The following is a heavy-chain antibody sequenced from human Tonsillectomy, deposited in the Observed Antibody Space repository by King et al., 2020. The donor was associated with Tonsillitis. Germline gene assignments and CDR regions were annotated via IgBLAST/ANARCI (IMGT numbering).Heavy chain of an antibody. Sequence: VQLVESGGGLVQPGGSLRLSCAASGFTFNTYAMSWVRQAPGKGLEWVSGISGSGGSTYYADSVTGRFIISRDNSKKTLYLQMNSLRAEDTAVYYCAKDPVDVVASYYFDSWDQGTLVTVSS. V-gene: IGHV3-23*04. CDR2: ISGSGGST. CDR3: AKDPVDVVASYYFDS. D-gene: IGHD5-12*01. J-gene: IGHJ4*02. CDR1: GFTFNTYA.